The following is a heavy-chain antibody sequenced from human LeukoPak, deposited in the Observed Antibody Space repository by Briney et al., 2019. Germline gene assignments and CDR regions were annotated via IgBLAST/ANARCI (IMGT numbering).Heavy chain of an antibody. D-gene: IGHD3/OR15-3a*01. CDR3: ARAPLGWTIFGY. J-gene: IGHJ4*02. V-gene: IGHV1-8*01. Sequence: ASVKVSCKASGYTFTSYDINWVRQATGQGLEWMGWMNPNSGNTGYAQKFQGRVTMTRNTSISTAYMELSSLRSEDTAVYYCARAPLGWTIFGYWGQGTLVTVSS. CDR2: MNPNSGNT. CDR1: GYTFTSYD.